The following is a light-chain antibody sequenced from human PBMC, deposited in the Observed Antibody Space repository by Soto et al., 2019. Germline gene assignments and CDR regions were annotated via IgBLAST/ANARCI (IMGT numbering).Light chain of an antibody. V-gene: IGLV2-14*03. CDR2: DVT. Sequence: QSVLTQPASVSGSPGQSTTISCTGTSSDVGGYNEVSWYQQRPGKAPKLMIYDVTNRTSGVSNRFSGSKSGNTASLTISGLQAEDEAYYYCSSHAAGSTLIFGGGTQLTVL. CDR3: SSHAAGSTLI. CDR1: SSDVGGYNE. J-gene: IGLJ2*01.